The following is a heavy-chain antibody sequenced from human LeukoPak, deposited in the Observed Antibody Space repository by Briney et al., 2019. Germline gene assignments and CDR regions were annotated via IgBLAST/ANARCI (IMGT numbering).Heavy chain of an antibody. CDR2: AFSGNT. J-gene: IGHJ4*02. CDR3: ARLRGSYYYFDS. D-gene: IGHD1-26*01. Sequence: PSETLSLTCAVSGYSIRSGYYWGWIRQPPGKGLEWIGSAFSGNTYYNPSLKSRVTISVDTSKNQLSLDLSSVTAADTAVYYCARLRGSYYYFDSWGQGTLVTVSS. V-gene: IGHV4-38-2*01. CDR1: GYSIRSGYY.